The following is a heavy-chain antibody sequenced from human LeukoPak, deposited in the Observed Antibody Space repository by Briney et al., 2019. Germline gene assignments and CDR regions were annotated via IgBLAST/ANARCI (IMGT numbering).Heavy chain of an antibody. CDR1: GFTVSSNY. CDR2: IYSGGST. Sequence: GGSLRLSCAASGFTVSSNYMSWVRQAPGKGLEWVSVIYSGGSTYYADSVKGRFTISRDNSKNTLYLQMNSLRAEDTAVYYCARLIDYGDYRYWGQGTLVTVSS. D-gene: IGHD4-17*01. J-gene: IGHJ4*02. CDR3: ARLIDYGDYRY. V-gene: IGHV3-53*01.